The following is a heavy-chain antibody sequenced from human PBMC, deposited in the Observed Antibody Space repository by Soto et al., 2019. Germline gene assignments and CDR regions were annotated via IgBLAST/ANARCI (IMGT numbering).Heavy chain of an antibody. CDR2: IYYSGST. V-gene: IGHV4-59*01. CDR1: GGSISSYY. CDR3: ARGPRVGNSMYAHDY. J-gene: IGHJ4*02. D-gene: IGHD2-8*01. Sequence: QVQLQESGPGLVKPSETLSLICTVSGGSISSYYWSWIRQPPGKGLEWIGFIYYSGSTNYNPSLKRRLTISVDTSKSQFSLKLSSVTASDTAVYYCARGPRVGNSMYAHDYWGQGTLVTVSS.